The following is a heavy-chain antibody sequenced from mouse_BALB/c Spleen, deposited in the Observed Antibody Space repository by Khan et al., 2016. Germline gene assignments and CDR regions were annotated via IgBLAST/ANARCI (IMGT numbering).Heavy chain of an antibody. CDR2: ITYSGST. D-gene: IGHD2-14*01. CDR1: GYSITSDYA. CDR3: ASDPVGPTGFDY. V-gene: IGHV3-2*02. J-gene: IGHJ2*01. Sequence: VQLKESGPGLVKPSQSLSLTCTVTGYSITSDYAWNWIRQFPGNKLEWMGYITYSGSTSYNPSLKSRISITRDTSKNQFFLQLTSVTTEDTATYYCASDPVGPTGFDYWGQGTTLTVSS.